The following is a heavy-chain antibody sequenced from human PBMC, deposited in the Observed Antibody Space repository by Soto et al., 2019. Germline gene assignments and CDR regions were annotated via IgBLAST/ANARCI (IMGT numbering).Heavy chain of an antibody. CDR2: IVVGSGNT. Sequence: SVKVSCKASGFTFTSSAMQWVRQARGQRLEWIGWIVVGSGNTNYAQKFQERVTITRDMSTSTAYMELSSLRSEDTAVYYCAADRGSGYPNAHYYYGMDVWGQGTTVTVSS. D-gene: IGHD5-12*01. CDR1: GFTFTSSA. V-gene: IGHV1-58*02. J-gene: IGHJ6*02. CDR3: AADRGSGYPNAHYYYGMDV.